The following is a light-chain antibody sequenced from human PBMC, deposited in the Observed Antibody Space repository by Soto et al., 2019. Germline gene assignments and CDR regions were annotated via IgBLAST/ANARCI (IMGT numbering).Light chain of an antibody. CDR3: QQYGGSSRT. CDR2: GAS. CDR1: QSVSTDF. V-gene: IGKV3-20*01. J-gene: IGKJ1*01. Sequence: EIVLTQSPGTLSLSPGERATLSCRASQSVSTDFLAWYQQKPGQAPRLLIYGASNRATGIPDRFSGSGSGTDFTLTISRLEPEDFAVYYCQQYGGSSRTFGQGTKVEIK.